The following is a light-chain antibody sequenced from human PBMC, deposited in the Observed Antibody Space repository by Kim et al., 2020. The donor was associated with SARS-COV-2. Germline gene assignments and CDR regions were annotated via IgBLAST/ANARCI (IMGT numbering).Light chain of an antibody. J-gene: IGKJ1*01. CDR1: QSVSSSY. Sequence: EIVLTQSPGTLSLSPGERATLSCRASQSVSSSYLVWYQQKPGQPPRFLIYDASSRATGIPDRFSGSGSGTDFTLTISRLEPEDFAVYYCQQYGNSPWTFGQGTKVEIK. CDR3: QQYGNSPWT. CDR2: DAS. V-gene: IGKV3-20*01.